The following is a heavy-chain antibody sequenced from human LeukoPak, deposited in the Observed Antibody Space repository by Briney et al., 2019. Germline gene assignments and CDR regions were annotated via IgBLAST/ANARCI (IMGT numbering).Heavy chain of an antibody. D-gene: IGHD3-10*01. J-gene: IGHJ6*03. Sequence: PGGSLRLSCAASGFTFSGSALHWVRQASGKGLEWIGRIRSKTNNYATTYAASVTGRFTISRDDAENTAYLQMNSLKTEDTAVYYCARGRYYGSGSYNYYYYYMDVWGKGTTVTVSS. CDR2: IRSKTNNYAT. CDR3: ARGRYYGSGSYNYYYYYMDV. CDR1: GFTFSGSA. V-gene: IGHV3-73*01.